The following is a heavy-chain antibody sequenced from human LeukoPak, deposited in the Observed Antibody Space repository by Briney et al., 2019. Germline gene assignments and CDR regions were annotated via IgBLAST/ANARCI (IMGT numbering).Heavy chain of an antibody. V-gene: IGHV3-30*02. CDR3: ARHGLGGPYYYMDV. CDR1: GITFSSYG. J-gene: IGHJ6*03. CDR2: IRYDGSNK. Sequence: GGSLRLSCAASGITFSSYGMHWVRQALGKGLEWVAFIRYDGSNKHYADSVKGRFTISRDNSKNTLYLQMNSLRAEDTAVYYCARHGLGGPYYYMDVWGKGTTVTISS. D-gene: IGHD3/OR15-3a*01.